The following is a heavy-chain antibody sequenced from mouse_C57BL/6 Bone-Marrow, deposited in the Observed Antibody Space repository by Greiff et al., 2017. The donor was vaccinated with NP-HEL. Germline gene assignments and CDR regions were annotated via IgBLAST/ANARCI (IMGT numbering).Heavy chain of an antibody. CDR3: ARSRGFGTPY. D-gene: IGHD1-1*02. J-gene: IGHJ2*01. CDR2: IYPGDGDT. V-gene: IGHV1-82*01. Sequence: VQLQQSGPELVKPGASVKISCKASGYAFSSSWMNWVKQRPGKGLEWIGRIYPGDGDTNYNGKFKGKATLTADKSSSTAYMQLSSLTSEDSAVYFCARSRGFGTPYWGQGTTLTVSS. CDR1: GYAFSSSW.